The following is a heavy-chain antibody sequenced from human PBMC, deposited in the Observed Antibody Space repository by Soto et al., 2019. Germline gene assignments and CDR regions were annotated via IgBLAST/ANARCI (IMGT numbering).Heavy chain of an antibody. CDR2: INPNSGGT. V-gene: IGHV1-2*02. D-gene: IGHD3-3*01. Sequence: ASVKVSCKASGYTFTGYYMHWVRQAPGQGLEWMGWINPNSGGTNYAQKFQGRVTMTRDTSISTAYMELSRLRSDDTAVYYCARVETYYDFWSGYYSPYYYGMDVWGQGTTVTV. CDR1: GYTFTGYY. J-gene: IGHJ6*02. CDR3: ARVETYYDFWSGYYSPYYYGMDV.